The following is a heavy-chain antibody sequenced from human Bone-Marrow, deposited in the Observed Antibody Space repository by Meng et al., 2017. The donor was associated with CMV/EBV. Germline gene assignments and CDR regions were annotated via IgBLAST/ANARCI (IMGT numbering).Heavy chain of an antibody. Sequence: SVKVSCKVSGGTFSSYTISWVRQAPGQGLEWMGRIIPILGIANYAQKFQGRVTITADKSTSTAYMELSSLRSEDTAVYYCATAVTIFGVTDNWFDPWGQGTLVTVSS. J-gene: IGHJ5*02. CDR3: ATAVTIFGVTDNWFDP. CDR1: GGTFSSYT. V-gene: IGHV1-69*02. D-gene: IGHD3-3*01. CDR2: IIPILGIA.